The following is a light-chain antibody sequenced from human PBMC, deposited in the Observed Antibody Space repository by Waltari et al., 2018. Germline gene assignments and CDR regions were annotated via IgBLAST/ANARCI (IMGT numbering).Light chain of an antibody. CDR3: CSYAGSSTLV. V-gene: IGLV2-23*01. CDR2: EGS. CDR1: SRDVWRQHL. Sequence: QSALPQPASVSGSPRQSITIYGTVTSRDVWRQHLVSWYQQPPGKAPKRMIYEGSKRPSGVSNRFSGSKSGNTASLTISGLQAEDEADYYCCSYAGSSTLVFGGGTKLTVL. J-gene: IGLJ2*01.